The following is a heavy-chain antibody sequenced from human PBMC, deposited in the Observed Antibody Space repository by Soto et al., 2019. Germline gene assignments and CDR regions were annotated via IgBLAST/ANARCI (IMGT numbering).Heavy chain of an antibody. D-gene: IGHD3-10*01. V-gene: IGHV4-31*03. CDR2: IYYSGST. Sequence: LSLTCTVSGGSISSGGYYWSWIRQHPGKGLEWIGYIYYSGSTYYNPSLKSRVTISVDASKNQFSLKLSSVTAADTAVYYCARDASITMVRGVIKARGNWFDPWGQGTLVTVSS. J-gene: IGHJ5*02. CDR3: ARDASITMVRGVIKARGNWFDP. CDR1: GGSISSGGYY.